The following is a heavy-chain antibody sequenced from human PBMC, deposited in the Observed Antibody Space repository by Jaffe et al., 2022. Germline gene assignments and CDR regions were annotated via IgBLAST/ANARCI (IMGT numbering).Heavy chain of an antibody. J-gene: IGHJ6*03. Sequence: EVQLVESGGGLVQPGGSLKLSCAASGFTFSGSAMHWVRQASGKGLEWVGRIRSKANSYATAYAASVKGRFTISRDDSKNTAYLQMNSLKTEDTAVYYCTRHTQQLAKTYYYYYYMDVWGKGTTVTVSS. V-gene: IGHV3-73*02. CDR2: IRSKANSYAT. CDR3: TRHTQQLAKTYYYYYYMDV. CDR1: GFTFSGSA. D-gene: IGHD6-13*01.